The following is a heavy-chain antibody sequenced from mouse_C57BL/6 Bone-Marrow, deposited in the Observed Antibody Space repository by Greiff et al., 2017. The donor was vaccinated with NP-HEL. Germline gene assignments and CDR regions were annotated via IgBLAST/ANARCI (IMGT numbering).Heavy chain of an antibody. CDR2: IYPGSGNT. D-gene: IGHD2-4*01. J-gene: IGHJ2*01. Sequence: HVQLQQSGAELVRPGASVKLSCKASGYTFTDYYINWVKQRPGQGLEWIARIYPGSGNTYYNEKFKGKATLTAEKSSSTAYMQLSSLTSEDSAVYFCVGIYYDYDHYFDYWGQGTTLTVSS. CDR1: GYTFTDYY. V-gene: IGHV1-76*01. CDR3: VGIYYDYDHYFDY.